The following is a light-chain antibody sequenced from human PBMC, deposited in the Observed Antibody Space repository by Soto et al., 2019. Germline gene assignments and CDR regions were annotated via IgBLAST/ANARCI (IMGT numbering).Light chain of an antibody. CDR1: QSVLYSSTNKNY. CDR3: QQYYNTPYT. CDR2: WAS. V-gene: IGKV4-1*01. Sequence: DIVMTQSPDSLAVSLGERATINCKSSQSVLYSSTNKNYLAWYHQKPGQPPKLLIYWASTRESGVPDRFSGSGSGTDFTLTISSLQAEDVAVYYCQQYYNTPYTFGQGTKLEIK. J-gene: IGKJ2*01.